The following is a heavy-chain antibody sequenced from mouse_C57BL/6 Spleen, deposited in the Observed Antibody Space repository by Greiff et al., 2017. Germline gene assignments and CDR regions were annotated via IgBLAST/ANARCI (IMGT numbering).Heavy chain of an antibody. Sequence: VQLQQSGAELVRPGASVKLSCTASGFNIKDYYMHWVKQRPEQGLEWIGRIDPEDGDTEYAPKFQGKATMTADTSSNTGYLQLSSLTSEDTAVCYCTSSCYGYDGGFAYWGQGTLVTVSA. CDR3: TSSCYGYDGGFAY. V-gene: IGHV14-1*01. J-gene: IGHJ3*01. CDR1: GFNIKDYY. CDR2: IDPEDGDT. D-gene: IGHD2-2*01.